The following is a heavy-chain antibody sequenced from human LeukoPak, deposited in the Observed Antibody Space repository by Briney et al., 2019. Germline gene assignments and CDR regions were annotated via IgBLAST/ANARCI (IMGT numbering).Heavy chain of an antibody. J-gene: IGHJ4*01. CDR3: ARDYSYGYNRFDY. Sequence: PGGSLRLSCAASGFTFNDYYMSWIRQTPGKGLEWVSYISSSGTTIYYADSVKGRFTISRDNAKNSLYLQMNSLRAEDTAVYYCARDYSYGYNRFDYWGQEPWSPSPQ. V-gene: IGHV3-11*01. D-gene: IGHD5-18*01. CDR1: GFTFNDYY. CDR2: ISSSGTTI.